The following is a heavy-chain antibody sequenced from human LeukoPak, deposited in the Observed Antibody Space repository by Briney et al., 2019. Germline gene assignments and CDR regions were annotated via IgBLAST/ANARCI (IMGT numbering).Heavy chain of an antibody. V-gene: IGHV4-4*02. J-gene: IGHJ6*02. Sequence: PSETLSLTCAVSGASISSSYWWSWVRQPPGKGLEWIGEIHHSGSTKYNPSLKSRVTISVDTSKNQFSLKLSSVTAADTAVYYCASYSSGWYGGMDVWGQGTTVTVSS. CDR1: GASISSSYW. D-gene: IGHD6-19*01. CDR2: IHHSGST. CDR3: ASYSSGWYGGMDV.